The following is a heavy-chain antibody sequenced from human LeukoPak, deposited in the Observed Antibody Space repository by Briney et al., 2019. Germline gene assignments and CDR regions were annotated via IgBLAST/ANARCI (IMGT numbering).Heavy chain of an antibody. CDR3: ARHFSGSYYYFDY. J-gene: IGHJ4*02. Sequence: GASVKVSCKASGYTFTGYYMHWVRPAPGQGLEWMGWINPNSGGTNYAQKFQGRVTMTRDTSISTAYMELSRLRSDDTAVYYCARHFSGSYYYFDYWGQGTLVTVSS. D-gene: IGHD1-26*01. CDR2: INPNSGGT. CDR1: GYTFTGYY. V-gene: IGHV1-2*02.